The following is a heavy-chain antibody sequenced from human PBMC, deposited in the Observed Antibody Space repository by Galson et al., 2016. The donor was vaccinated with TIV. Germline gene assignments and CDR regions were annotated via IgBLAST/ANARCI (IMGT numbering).Heavy chain of an antibody. CDR3: ARDQDSGAYFDY. Sequence: LSLTCTVSGGSISSNGIFWSWIRQHPGKGLEWIGYIYHSGSTHYSPSLKSRVAMSVDTSKNQFSLTLTSVTAADTAVYYCARDQDSGAYFDYWGQGTLVTVSS. CDR2: IYHSGST. D-gene: IGHD2-15*01. J-gene: IGHJ4*02. V-gene: IGHV4-31*03. CDR1: GGSISSNGIF.